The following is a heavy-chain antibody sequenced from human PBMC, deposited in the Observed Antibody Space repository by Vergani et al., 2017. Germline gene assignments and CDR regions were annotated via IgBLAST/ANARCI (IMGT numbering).Heavy chain of an antibody. D-gene: IGHD2-2*01. Sequence: QVQLQESGPGLVKPSETLSLTCTVSGYSISSGYYWGWIRQPPGKGLEWIGSIYHSGSTYYNPSLKSRVTISVDTSKNQFCLKLSSVTAADTAVYYCARVVVPAATQFDPWGQGTLVTVSS. CDR3: ARVVVPAATQFDP. CDR1: GYSISSGYY. J-gene: IGHJ5*02. CDR2: IYHSGST. V-gene: IGHV4-38-2*02.